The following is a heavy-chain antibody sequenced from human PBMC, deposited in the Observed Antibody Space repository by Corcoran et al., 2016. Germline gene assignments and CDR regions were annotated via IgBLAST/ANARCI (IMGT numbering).Heavy chain of an antibody. V-gene: IGHV3-73*02. CDR1: GFAFSDSG. CDR2: VRSKTNNYAT. D-gene: IGHD3-16*01. Sequence: EVQLVESGGGLVQPGGSLKLSCTASGFAFSDSGIHWVRQASGKGLEWIGLVRSKTNNYATFCAASVQGRFTVYRDDRDDTAYLQMDSLKIEDTAVYYCSRGIGGNGIDVWGQGTTVTVSS. J-gene: IGHJ6*02. CDR3: SRGIGGNGIDV.